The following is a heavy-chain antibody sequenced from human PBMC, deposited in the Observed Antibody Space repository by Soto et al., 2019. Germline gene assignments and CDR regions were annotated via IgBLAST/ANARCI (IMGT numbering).Heavy chain of an antibody. CDR3: ARDFSISTSCMRPVCYYYYGMDV. CDR1: GGSFSGYY. D-gene: IGHD2-2*01. CDR2: INHSGST. Sequence: SETLSLTCAVYGGSFSGYYWSWIRQPPGKGLEWIGEINHSGSTNYNPSLKSRVTISVDTSKNQFSLKLSSVTAADTAVYYCARDFSISTSCMRPVCYYYYGMDVWGQGTTVTVSS. J-gene: IGHJ6*02. V-gene: IGHV4-34*01.